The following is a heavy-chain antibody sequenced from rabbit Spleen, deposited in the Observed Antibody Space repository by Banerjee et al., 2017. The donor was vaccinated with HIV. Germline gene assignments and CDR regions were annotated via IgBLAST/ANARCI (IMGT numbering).Heavy chain of an antibody. Sequence: QSLEESGGGLVQPEGSLTLTCTASGFSFSNNYYMCWVRQAPGKGLEWIACIYAGSSGSTYYASWAKGRFTISKTSSTTVTLQMTSLTAADTATYFCARDLVAVIGWNFSLWGPGTLVTVS. D-gene: IGHD1-1*01. CDR1: GFSFSNNYY. CDR2: IYAGSSGST. CDR3: ARDLVAVIGWNFSL. J-gene: IGHJ6*01. V-gene: IGHV1S40*01.